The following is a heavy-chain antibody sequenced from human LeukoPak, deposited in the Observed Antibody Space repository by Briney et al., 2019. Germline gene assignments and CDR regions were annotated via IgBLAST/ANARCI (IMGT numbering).Heavy chain of an antibody. CDR2: IKQDGGDK. Sequence: PGGSLRLSCAASGFTLRDYWMTWVRQAPGKGLEWVADIKQDGGDKNYVDSVKGRFTISRDNAKNSLYLQMDSLRAEDTAVYYCVRAGYTYGTLYFWGQGTLVTVSS. V-gene: IGHV3-7*01. J-gene: IGHJ4*02. CDR3: VRAGYTYGTLYF. D-gene: IGHD5-18*01. CDR1: GFTLRDYW.